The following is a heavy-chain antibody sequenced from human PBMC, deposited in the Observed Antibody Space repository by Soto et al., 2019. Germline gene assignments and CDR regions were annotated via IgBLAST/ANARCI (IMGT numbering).Heavy chain of an antibody. Sequence: VQLLQSGGEVRKPGASVKVSCKTSGYTFTNYAINWVRQAPGQGLQWMGWISAYSGDTKYAQRFQDRLTVTTDPSTTTASMELRSLRSDDTAVYYSARDGRAFSIFGETMDVWGQGTTVTVSS. V-gene: IGHV1-18*01. CDR1: GYTFTNYA. D-gene: IGHD3-3*01. CDR2: ISAYSGDT. J-gene: IGHJ6*02. CDR3: ARDGRAFSIFGETMDV.